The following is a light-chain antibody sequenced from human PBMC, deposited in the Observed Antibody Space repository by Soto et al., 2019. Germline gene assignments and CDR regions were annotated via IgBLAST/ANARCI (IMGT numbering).Light chain of an antibody. Sequence: ESVLTQSPATLSLSPGERATLSCRASPTVSNSLAWYQHKPGQAPRLLIYDASNRANGVPTRFSGSGSGTDFTPTISSREPEDFAVYYCQQRNKWPPVTFGGGTRVEIK. CDR1: PTVSNS. V-gene: IGKV3-11*01. CDR2: DAS. J-gene: IGKJ4*01. CDR3: QQRNKWPPVT.